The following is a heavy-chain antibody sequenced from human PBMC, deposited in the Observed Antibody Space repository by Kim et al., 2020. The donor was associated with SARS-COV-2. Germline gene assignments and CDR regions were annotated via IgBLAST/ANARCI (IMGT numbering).Heavy chain of an antibody. CDR2: INSDGSST. D-gene: IGHD2-21*01. Sequence: GGSLRLSCAASGLTFSSYWMHWVRQPPGKGLVWVSRINSDGSSTSYADSVKGRFTISRDNAKNTLYLQMNSMRAEDTAVYYCAGEIAARAGVFDIWGQGRMVDVSS. V-gene: IGHV3-74*01. CDR3: AGEIAARAGVFDI. J-gene: IGHJ3*02. CDR1: GLTFSSYW.